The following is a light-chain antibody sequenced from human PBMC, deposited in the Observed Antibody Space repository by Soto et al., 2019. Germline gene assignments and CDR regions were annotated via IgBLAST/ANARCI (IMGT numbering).Light chain of an antibody. V-gene: IGKV2-28*01. CDR2: LGS. CDR3: MQALQTPRT. J-gene: IGKJ1*01. Sequence: DIVVTQSPLSLPVTPGEPASISCRSSQSLLHNNGYNFLNWYLQKSGQSPQLLIYLGSNRASGVTDRFSGSGSGTDFTLKISRVEAEDVGIYYCMQALQTPRTFGQGTRVEIK. CDR1: QSLLHNNGYNF.